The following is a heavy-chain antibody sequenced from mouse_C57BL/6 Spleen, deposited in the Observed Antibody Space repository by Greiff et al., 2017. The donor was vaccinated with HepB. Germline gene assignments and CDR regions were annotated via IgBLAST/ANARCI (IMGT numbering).Heavy chain of an antibody. CDR2: ISSGSSTI. Sequence: EVKLVESGGGLVKPGGSLKLSCAASGFTFSDDGMHWVRQAPEKGLVWVAYISSGSSTIYYADTVKGRFTISRDNAKNTLFLQMTRLRSEDSAMYYCANYYGSLAWFAYWGQGPLVTVSA. V-gene: IGHV5-17*01. CDR3: ANYYGSLAWFAY. CDR1: GFTFSDDG. D-gene: IGHD1-1*01. J-gene: IGHJ3*01.